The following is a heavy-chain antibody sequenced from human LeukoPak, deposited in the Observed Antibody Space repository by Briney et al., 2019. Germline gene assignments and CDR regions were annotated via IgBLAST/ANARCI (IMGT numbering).Heavy chain of an antibody. D-gene: IGHD3-22*01. Sequence: GGSLRLSCAASGFTFSSYAMHWVRQAPGKGLEWVAVISYDGSNKCYADSVKGRFTISRDNSKNTLYLQMNSLRAEDTAVYYCARYTIPYYDSSGPFDYWGQGTLVTVSS. CDR1: GFTFSSYA. CDR3: ARYTIPYYDSSGPFDY. V-gene: IGHV3-30-3*01. CDR2: ISYDGSNK. J-gene: IGHJ4*02.